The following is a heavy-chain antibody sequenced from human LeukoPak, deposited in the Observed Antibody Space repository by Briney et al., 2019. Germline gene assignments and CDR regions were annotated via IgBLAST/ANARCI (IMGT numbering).Heavy chain of an antibody. CDR1: GFTFSSYW. Sequence: GGSLRLSCAASGFTFSSYWMTWVRQAPGTGLEWVANINQDGSEKYYVDSVKGRFTISRDSAKNSLHLQMNSLRAEDTAVYYCARDPSTRVRGVNMDNFFDPWGQGTLVTVSS. J-gene: IGHJ5*02. CDR3: ARDPSTRVRGVNMDNFFDP. D-gene: IGHD3-10*01. V-gene: IGHV3-7*01. CDR2: INQDGSEK.